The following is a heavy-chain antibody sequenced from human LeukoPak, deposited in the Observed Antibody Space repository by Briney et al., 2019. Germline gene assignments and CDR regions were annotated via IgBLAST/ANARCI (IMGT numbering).Heavy chain of an antibody. D-gene: IGHD6-13*01. J-gene: IGHJ4*02. CDR1: GFTVSSNY. Sequence: GGSLRLCCAASGFTVSSNYMSWVRQAPGKGLEWVSVIYSGGSTYYADSVKGRFTISRDNSKNTLYLQMNSLRAEDTAVYYCARDRKRSWSFDYWGQGTLVTVSS. CDR3: ARDRKRSWSFDY. CDR2: IYSGGST. V-gene: IGHV3-53*01.